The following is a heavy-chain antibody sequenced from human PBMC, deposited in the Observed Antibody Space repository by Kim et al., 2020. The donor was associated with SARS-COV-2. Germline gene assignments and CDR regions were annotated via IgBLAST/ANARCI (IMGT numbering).Heavy chain of an antibody. D-gene: IGHD3-22*01. Sequence: SETLSLTCAVSGGSISSSNWWSWVRQPPGKGLEWIGEIYHSGSTNYNPSLKSRVTISVDKSKNQFSLKLSSVTAADTAVYYCATLPYYYDSFDYWGQGTLVTVSS. CDR1: GGSISSSNW. J-gene: IGHJ4*02. CDR3: ATLPYYYDSFDY. V-gene: IGHV4-4*02. CDR2: IYHSGST.